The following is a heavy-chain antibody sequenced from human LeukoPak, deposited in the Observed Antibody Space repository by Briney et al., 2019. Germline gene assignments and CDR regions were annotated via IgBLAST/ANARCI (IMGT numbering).Heavy chain of an antibody. CDR3: ARGNGLSSGWYEFDF. CDR1: GFTFSSYA. CDR2: ISSDGSNT. J-gene: IGHJ4*02. D-gene: IGHD6-19*01. Sequence: HPGGSLRLSCAASGFTFSSYAIHWVRQAPGKGLEWVSLISSDGSNTYYADSVKGRFAISRDNSKNTLYLQMNSLRPEDTAVYYCARGNGLSSGWYEFDFWGQGALVGVSS. V-gene: IGHV3-30*09.